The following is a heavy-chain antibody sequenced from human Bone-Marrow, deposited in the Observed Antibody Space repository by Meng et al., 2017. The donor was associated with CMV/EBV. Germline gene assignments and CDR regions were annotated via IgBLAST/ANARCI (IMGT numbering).Heavy chain of an antibody. CDR2: IYYSGST. D-gene: IGHD6-6*01. J-gene: IGHJ6*02. CDR1: GGSISSSSYY. CDR3: ARDQPLSSSAYGMDV. V-gene: IGHV4-39*07. Sequence: SETLSLTCTVSGGSISSSSYYWGWIRQPPGKGLEWIGSIYYSGSTYYNPSLKSRVTISVDTSKNQFSLKLSSVTAADTAVYYRARDQPLSSSAYGMDVWGQGTTVTVSS.